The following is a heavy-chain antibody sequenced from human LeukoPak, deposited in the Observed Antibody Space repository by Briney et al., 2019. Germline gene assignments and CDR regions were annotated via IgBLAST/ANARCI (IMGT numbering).Heavy chain of an antibody. V-gene: IGHV4-39*07. Sequence: SETLSLTCTVSGGSMSSSSYYWGWIRQPPGKGLEWIGSIYYSGSTYYNPSLKNRVTISVDTSKNQFSLKLSSVTAADTAVYYCAREVREWLVPYYYYMDVWGKGTTVTVSS. CDR3: AREVREWLVPYYYYMDV. D-gene: IGHD6-19*01. CDR2: IYYSGST. CDR1: GGSMSSSSYY. J-gene: IGHJ6*03.